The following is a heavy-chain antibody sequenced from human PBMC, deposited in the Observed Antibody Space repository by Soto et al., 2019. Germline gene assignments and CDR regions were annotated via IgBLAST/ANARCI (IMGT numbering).Heavy chain of an antibody. D-gene: IGHD5-12*01. Sequence: SVKVSCKASGGTFSSYTISWVRQAPGQGLEWMGRIIPILGIANYAQKFQGRVTITADKSTSTAYMELSSLRSEDTAVYYCAREYSGYGGDAFDIWGQGTMVTVSS. CDR2: IIPILGIA. CDR3: AREYSGYGGDAFDI. J-gene: IGHJ3*02. V-gene: IGHV1-69*04. CDR1: GGTFSSYT.